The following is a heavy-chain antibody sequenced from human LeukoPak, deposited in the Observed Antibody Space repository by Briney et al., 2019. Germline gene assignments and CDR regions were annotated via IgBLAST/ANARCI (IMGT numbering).Heavy chain of an antibody. CDR3: ARALRGYCSSTSCFHFDY. J-gene: IGHJ4*02. V-gene: IGHV4-34*01. Sequence: SETLSLTCAVYGGSFSGYYWSWIRQPPGKGLERIGEINHSGSTNYNPSLKSRVTISVDTSKNQFSLKLSSVTAADTAVYYCARALRGYCSSTSCFHFDYWGQGTLVTVSS. D-gene: IGHD2-2*01. CDR1: GGSFSGYY. CDR2: INHSGST.